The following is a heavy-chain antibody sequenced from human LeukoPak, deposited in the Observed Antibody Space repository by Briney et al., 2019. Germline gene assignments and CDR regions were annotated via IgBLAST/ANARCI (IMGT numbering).Heavy chain of an antibody. V-gene: IGHV3-30*01. J-gene: IGHJ6*03. D-gene: IGHD1-26*01. Sequence: PGRSLRLSCAASGFTFSSYAMHWVRQAPGKGLEWVAVISYDGSNKYYADSVKGRFTISRDNSKNTLYLQMNSLRAEDTAVYYCAKSGSSTYYYYYMDVWGKGTTVTVSS. CDR2: ISYDGSNK. CDR1: GFTFSSYA. CDR3: AKSGSSTYYYYYMDV.